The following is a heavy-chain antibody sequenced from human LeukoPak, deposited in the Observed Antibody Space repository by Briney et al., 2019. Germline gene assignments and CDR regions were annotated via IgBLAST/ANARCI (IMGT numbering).Heavy chain of an antibody. CDR3: AKQGKEHYYYYYMDV. CDR1: GGSISSYY. J-gene: IGHJ6*03. D-gene: IGHD1-26*01. V-gene: IGHV4-4*07. CDR2: IYTSGST. Sequence: SETLSLTCTVSGGSISSYYWSWIRQPAGKGLEWIGRIYTSGSTNYNPSLKSRVTMSVDTSKNQFSLKLSSVTAADTAVYYCAKQGKEHYYYYYMDVWGKGTTVTVSS.